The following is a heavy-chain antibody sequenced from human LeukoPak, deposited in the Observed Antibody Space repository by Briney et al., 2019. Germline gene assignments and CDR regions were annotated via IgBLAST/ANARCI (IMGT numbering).Heavy chain of an antibody. D-gene: IGHD3-10*01. CDR1: GFTFSSYW. J-gene: IGHJ4*02. CDR2: IKQDGSEK. Sequence: PGGSLRLSCAASGFTFSSYWMSWVRQAPGKGLEWVANIKQDGSEKYYVDSVKGRFTISRDNAKNSLYLQMNSLRAEDTAVYYCARAMDSVYYYGSGSSIGADYWGQGTLVTVSS. V-gene: IGHV3-7*01. CDR3: ARAMDSVYYYGSGSSIGADY.